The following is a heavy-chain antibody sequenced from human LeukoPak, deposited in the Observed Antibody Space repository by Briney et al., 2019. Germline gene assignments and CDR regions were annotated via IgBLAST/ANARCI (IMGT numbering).Heavy chain of an antibody. J-gene: IGHJ4*02. D-gene: IGHD3-22*01. CDR2: IYHSGST. Sequence: SETLSLTCAVSGGSISSGGYSWSWIRQPPGKGLEWIVYIYHSGSTYYNPSLKSRVTISVDRSKNQFSLKLSSVTAADTAVYYCARGGRYYYDSSGYYGYWGQGTLVTVSS. CDR3: ARGGRYYYDSSGYYGY. CDR1: GGSISSGGYS. V-gene: IGHV4-30-2*01.